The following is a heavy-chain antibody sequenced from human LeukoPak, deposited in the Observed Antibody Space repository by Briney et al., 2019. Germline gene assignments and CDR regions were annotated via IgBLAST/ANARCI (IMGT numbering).Heavy chain of an antibody. CDR2: IIPIFGTA. Sequence: EASVKVSCKASGDTFSSYAISWVRQAPGQGLEWMGGIIPIFGTANYAQKFQGRVTITADESTSTAYMELSSLRSEDTAVYYCARDSEDYYDSSGRIYWYFDLWGRGTLVTVSS. CDR3: ARDSEDYYDSSGRIYWYFDL. J-gene: IGHJ2*01. D-gene: IGHD3-22*01. CDR1: GDTFSSYA. V-gene: IGHV1-69*01.